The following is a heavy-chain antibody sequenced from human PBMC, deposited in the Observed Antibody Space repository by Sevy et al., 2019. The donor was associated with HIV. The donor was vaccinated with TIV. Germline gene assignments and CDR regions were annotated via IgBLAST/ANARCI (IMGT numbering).Heavy chain of an antibody. J-gene: IGHJ6*02. V-gene: IGHV3-30*18. Sequence: GGSLRLSCAASGFTFSSYEMHWVRQAPGKGLEWVAIILHDGSYREYVDSVRGRFTMSRDNSKNTMYLQMNGLSIEDTAVYYSAKNRLAGVSYFSRHGLDVWGRGTTVTVSS. D-gene: IGHD3-16*01. CDR1: GFTFSSYE. CDR3: AKNRLAGVSYFSRHGLDV. CDR2: ILHDGSYR.